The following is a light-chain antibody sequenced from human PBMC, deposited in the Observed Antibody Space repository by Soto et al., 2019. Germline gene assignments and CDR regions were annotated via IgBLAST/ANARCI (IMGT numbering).Light chain of an antibody. J-gene: IGLJ1*01. V-gene: IGLV1-40*01. CDR2: GNN. CDR3: QSFDSRLREEV. CDR1: NSDIGAGYD. Sequence: QSVLTQPPSVSGAPGQRVTISCTGSNSDIGAGYDVHWYQQHLPGTAPKLLIYGNNNRPSGVPDRVSGSKSGTSASLAITGRQADDEADYYCQSFDSRLREEVFGTGTKVTVL.